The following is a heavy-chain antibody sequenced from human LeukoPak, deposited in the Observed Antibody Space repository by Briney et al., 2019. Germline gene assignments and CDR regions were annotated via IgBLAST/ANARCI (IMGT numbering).Heavy chain of an antibody. Sequence: GGSLRLSCAASGFTFSNFNMNWVRQAPGQGLEWVSVIYSGGPTFYADSVKGRFTISRDNSKNTLSLEMNSLRAEDTAVYYCARSIGVAGNGALDIWGQGTMVTVSS. CDR1: GFTFSNFN. V-gene: IGHV3-53*01. J-gene: IGHJ3*02. D-gene: IGHD6-19*01. CDR3: ARSIGVAGNGALDI. CDR2: IYSGGPT.